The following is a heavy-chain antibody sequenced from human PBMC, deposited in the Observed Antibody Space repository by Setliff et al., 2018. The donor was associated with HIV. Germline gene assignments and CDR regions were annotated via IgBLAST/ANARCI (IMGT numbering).Heavy chain of an antibody. CDR3: ARVYSSGYYRAGGYYMDV. CDR2: IIPLFGTA. CDR1: RDIFSSYG. D-gene: IGHD3-22*01. V-gene: IGHV1-69*13. Sequence: SVKVSCKASRDIFSSYGITWVRQAPGQGLEWMGGIIPLFGTADYAQKYRGRVTITADESTTTAFMELSSLRSEDTAVYYCARVYSSGYYRAGGYYMDVWGKGTTVTVSS. J-gene: IGHJ6*03.